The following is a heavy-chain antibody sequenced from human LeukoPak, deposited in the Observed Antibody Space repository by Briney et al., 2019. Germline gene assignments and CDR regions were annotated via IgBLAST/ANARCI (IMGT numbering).Heavy chain of an antibody. CDR2: ISSSGIYI. D-gene: IGHD3-16*01. J-gene: IGHJ4*02. Sequence: GGSLRLSCAASGFTFSNYSMNWVRQAPGKGLEWVSSISSSGIYIYYADSVKGRFTISRDNAKNSLYLQMNSLRAEDTAVYYCAREGAGGNLAFDYWGQGTLVTVSS. CDR3: AREGAGGNLAFDY. V-gene: IGHV3-21*01. CDR1: GFTFSNYS.